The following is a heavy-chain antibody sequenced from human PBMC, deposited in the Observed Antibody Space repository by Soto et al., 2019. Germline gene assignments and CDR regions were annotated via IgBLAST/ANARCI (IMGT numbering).Heavy chain of an antibody. CDR3: ARSPITTIVVAYFDY. Sequence: PGGSLRLSCAASGFTFSEYAMTWVRQAPGKGLEWVSYISGSSSIIYYADSVKGRFTISRDNAKNSLYLQMNSLRDEDTAVYYCARSPITTIVVAYFDYWGQGSRVTVSS. D-gene: IGHD3-22*01. J-gene: IGHJ4*02. V-gene: IGHV3-48*02. CDR2: ISGSSSII. CDR1: GFTFSEYA.